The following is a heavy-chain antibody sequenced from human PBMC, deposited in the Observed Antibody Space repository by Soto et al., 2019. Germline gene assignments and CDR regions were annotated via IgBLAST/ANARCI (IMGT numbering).Heavy chain of an antibody. J-gene: IGHJ3*01. CDR1: GFTFSSYW. CDR3: ARGDYHDTSGPFSDAFDV. CDR2: IKQDGSQK. D-gene: IGHD3-22*01. Sequence: EVQVVESGGGLVQPGGSLRLSCAASGFTFSSYWMSWVRQAPGKGLEWVANIKQDGSQKRYGDSVKGRFTISRDNTKNSLYLQMNSLRAEDTAVYYCARGDYHDTSGPFSDAFDVWGQGTMVTVSS. V-gene: IGHV3-7*04.